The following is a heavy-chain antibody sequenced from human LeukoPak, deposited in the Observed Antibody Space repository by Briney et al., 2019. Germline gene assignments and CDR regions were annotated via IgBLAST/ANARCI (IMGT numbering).Heavy chain of an antibody. J-gene: IGHJ3*02. CDR3: TRESSGSYYLDAFDI. Sequence: GGSLRLSCTASGFTFGDYAMSWFRQAPGKGLEWVGFIRSKAYGGTTEYAASVKGRFTISRDDSKSIAYLQMNSLKTEDTAVYYCTRESSGSYYLDAFDIWGQGTMVTVSS. D-gene: IGHD3-10*01. V-gene: IGHV3-49*03. CDR2: IRSKAYGGTT. CDR1: GFTFGDYA.